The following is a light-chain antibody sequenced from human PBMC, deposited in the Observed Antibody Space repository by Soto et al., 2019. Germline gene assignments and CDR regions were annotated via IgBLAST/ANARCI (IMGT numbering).Light chain of an antibody. Sequence: EIVMTQSPATLSVSPGERATLSCRASQSVNTNVAWYQQEPGQAPRLLIFGASTRATNIPARFSGSGSGTEFTLTISSLQSEDFAVYYCQEYINWPSLTFGGGTKVDIK. V-gene: IGKV3-15*01. CDR3: QEYINWPSLT. CDR2: GAS. CDR1: QSVNTN. J-gene: IGKJ4*01.